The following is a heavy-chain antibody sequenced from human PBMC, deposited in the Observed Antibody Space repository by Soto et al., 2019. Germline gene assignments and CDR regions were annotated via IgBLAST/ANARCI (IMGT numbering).Heavy chain of an antibody. V-gene: IGHV4-31*03. CDR2: IYYSGST. D-gene: IGHD1-1*01. J-gene: IGHJ4*02. CDR3: ARVRKLEGFDY. Sequence: QVQLQESGPGLVKPSQTLSLTCTVSGGSISSGGYYWSWIRQHPGKGLEWIGYIYYSGSTSYNPSLKIRVTISVATSKNQFSLKLSSGTAADTAVYYCARVRKLEGFDYWGQGTLVTVSS. CDR1: GGSISSGGYY.